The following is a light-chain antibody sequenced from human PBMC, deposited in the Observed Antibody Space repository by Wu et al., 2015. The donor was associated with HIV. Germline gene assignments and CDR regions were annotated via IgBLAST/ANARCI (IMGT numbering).Light chain of an antibody. CDR2: GAS. CDR3: QHYGSSSQVT. Sequence: PGERATLSCRASQSVSSSYLAWFQQKPGQAPRLLIYGASIRATGVPDRFSGSGSGTDFTLTISRLEPEDFAVYYCQHYGSSSQVTFGGGTKVEIK. CDR1: QSVSSSY. V-gene: IGKV3-20*01. J-gene: IGKJ4*01.